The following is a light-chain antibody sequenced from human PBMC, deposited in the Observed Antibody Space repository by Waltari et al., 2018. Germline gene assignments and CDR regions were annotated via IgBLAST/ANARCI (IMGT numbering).Light chain of an antibody. CDR2: WAS. Sequence: DIVMTQSPDSLAVSLGDRATINSTSSQSLFYSSNNKNYVAWYQQQPGQPPKLLIYWASTRESGVPDRFRGSGSGTDFTLTISSLQAEDVAVYFCQQYYTTPRTFGPGTKVEI. V-gene: IGKV4-1*01. CDR1: QSLFYSSNNKNY. CDR3: QQYYTTPRT. J-gene: IGKJ1*01.